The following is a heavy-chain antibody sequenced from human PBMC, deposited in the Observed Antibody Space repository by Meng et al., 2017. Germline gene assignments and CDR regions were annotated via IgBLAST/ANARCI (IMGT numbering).Heavy chain of an antibody. V-gene: IGHV3-74*01. CDR2: IKPDGTMT. CDR1: GFTFRNYW. CDR3: ARSDWFDP. Sequence: EVLLVGSGGGLVQSGGSLRLSCTASGFTFRNYWMHWVRQAPGKGLVWVSRIKPDGTMTVYADSVKGRFTISRDNAKNTLYLQMNSLRSDDTAVYYCARSDWFDPWGQGTLVTVSS. J-gene: IGHJ5*02.